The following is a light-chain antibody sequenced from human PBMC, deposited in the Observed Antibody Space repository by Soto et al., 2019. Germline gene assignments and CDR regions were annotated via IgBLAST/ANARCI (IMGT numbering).Light chain of an antibody. Sequence: EIVMTQSPVTLSVSPGERVTLSCRASQNVNINLSWYQQRPGQAPRVLIYGASNRASGIPDRFSGSGSGTDVTLTISSMEPADFALYYCQQYKDWPPLTFGRGTRVEIK. CDR1: QNVNIN. CDR3: QQYKDWPPLT. J-gene: IGKJ4*02. V-gene: IGKV3D-15*01. CDR2: GAS.